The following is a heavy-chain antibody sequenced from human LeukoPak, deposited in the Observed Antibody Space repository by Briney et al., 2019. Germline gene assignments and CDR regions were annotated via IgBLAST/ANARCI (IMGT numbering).Heavy chain of an antibody. D-gene: IGHD3-3*01. Sequence: TLPLTCAVSGGSFSENYWTWTWIRQPPGKGLEWIGEINHSGSTNYYPSLKSRFIISVDTSRNQFSLRLSSVTAADTAVYYCARGGRRFKSGNRFDPWGQGTLVTVSS. V-gene: IGHV4-34*01. CDR2: INHSGST. CDR3: ARGGRRFKSGNRFDP. CDR1: GGSFSENY. J-gene: IGHJ5*02.